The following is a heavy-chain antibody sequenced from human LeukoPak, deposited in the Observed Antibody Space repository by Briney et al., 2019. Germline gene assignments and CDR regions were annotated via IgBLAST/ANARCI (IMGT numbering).Heavy chain of an antibody. CDR2: INPNSGGT. CDR3: ARDPRSIYCSGGSCPYFDY. D-gene: IGHD2-15*01. CDR1: GYTFTGYY. J-gene: IGHJ4*02. Sequence: GASVKVSCKASGYTFTGYYMHWVRQAPGQGLEWMGWINPNSGGTNYAQKFQGRVTMTRDTSISTAYMELSRLRSDDTAVYYCARDPRSIYCSGGSCPYFDYWGQGTLVTVSS. V-gene: IGHV1-2*02.